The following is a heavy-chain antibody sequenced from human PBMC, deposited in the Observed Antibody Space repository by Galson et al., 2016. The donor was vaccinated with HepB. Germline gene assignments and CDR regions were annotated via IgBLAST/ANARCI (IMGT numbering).Heavy chain of an antibody. J-gene: IGHJ4*02. CDR3: ARAHTADYGDDLWFYKAMDV. V-gene: IGHV3-21*01. CDR1: GFTFSTYS. CDR2: ISSTTTYI. D-gene: IGHD4-17*01. Sequence: SLRLSCAASGFTFSTYSMNWVRQAPGKGLEWVSSISSTTTYIYYADSVKGRFTISRDNAKHSLFLQMNSLRAEDTAVYYCARAHTADYGDDLWFYKAMDVWGPGTLVTVSS.